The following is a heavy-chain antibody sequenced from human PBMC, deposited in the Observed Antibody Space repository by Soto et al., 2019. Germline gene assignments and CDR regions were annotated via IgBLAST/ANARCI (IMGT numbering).Heavy chain of an antibody. Sequence: QVQLVQSGAEVKKPGASVKVSCKASGYTFTSYAMHWVRQAPGQRLEWMGWINAGNGNTKYSQKFQGRVTITRDTAASTAYMELSSLRSEDTAVYYCARDFPQPPHGIAVAWSEEDAFDIWGQGTMVTVSS. CDR3: ARDFPQPPHGIAVAWSEEDAFDI. CDR2: INAGNGNT. D-gene: IGHD6-19*01. J-gene: IGHJ3*02. V-gene: IGHV1-3*01. CDR1: GYTFTSYA.